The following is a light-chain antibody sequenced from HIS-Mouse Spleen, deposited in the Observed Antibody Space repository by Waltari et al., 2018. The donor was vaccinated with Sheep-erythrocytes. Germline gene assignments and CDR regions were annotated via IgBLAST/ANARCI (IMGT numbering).Light chain of an antibody. V-gene: IGLV1-51*01. CDR1: SSNIGNTY. CDR2: DNN. CDR3: GTWDSSLSAGV. J-gene: IGLJ3*02. Sequence: QSVFTQPPSVSAAPGQKVTISCSGSSSNIGNTYVPWYQQLPGTAPKLLIYDNNKRPSGIPDRFSGSKSGTSATLGITGLQTGDEADYYCGTWDSSLSAGVFGGGTKLTVL.